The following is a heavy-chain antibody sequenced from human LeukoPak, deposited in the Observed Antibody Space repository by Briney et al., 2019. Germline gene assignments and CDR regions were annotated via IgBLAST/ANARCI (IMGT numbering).Heavy chain of an antibody. CDR3: ARDSGAYYYMDV. Sequence: GGSLRLSCAASGFTFSSFGMNWVRQAPGKGLEWVSYISIGSSTIYYADSVKGRFTISRDNAKNSLYLQMNSLRAEDTAVYNCARDSGAYYYMDVWGKGTTVTVSS. CDR2: ISIGSSTI. V-gene: IGHV3-48*04. CDR1: GFTFSSFG. J-gene: IGHJ6*03.